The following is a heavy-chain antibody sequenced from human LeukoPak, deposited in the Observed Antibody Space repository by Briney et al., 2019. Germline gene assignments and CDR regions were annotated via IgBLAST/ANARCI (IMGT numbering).Heavy chain of an antibody. D-gene: IGHD3-16*01. CDR1: GGTFSSYA. CDR2: IIPILGIA. J-gene: IGHJ4*02. V-gene: IGHV1-69*04. Sequence: SVKVSCKASGGTFSSYAISWVRQAPGQGLEWMGRIIPILGIANYAQKFQGRVTITADKSTSTAYMELSSLRSEDTAVYYCARGPRVGTITFGGVTNIDYWGQGTLVTVSS. CDR3: ARGPRVGTITFGGVTNIDY.